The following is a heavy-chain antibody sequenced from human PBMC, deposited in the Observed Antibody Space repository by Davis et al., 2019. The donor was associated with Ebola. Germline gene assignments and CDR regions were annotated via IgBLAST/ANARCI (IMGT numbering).Heavy chain of an antibody. D-gene: IGHD4-17*01. CDR2: IYYSGST. Sequence: PSETLSLTCTVSGGSISSYYWGWIRQPPGKGLEWIGSIYYSGSTYYNPSLKSRVTISVDTSKNQFSLKLSSVTAADTAVYYCARVRHGDLEGYYFDYWGQGTLVTVSS. CDR3: ARVRHGDLEGYYFDY. V-gene: IGHV4-39*07. CDR1: GGSISSYY. J-gene: IGHJ4*02.